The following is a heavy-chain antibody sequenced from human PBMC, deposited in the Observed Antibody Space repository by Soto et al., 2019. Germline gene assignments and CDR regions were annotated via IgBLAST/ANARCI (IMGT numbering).Heavy chain of an antibody. V-gene: IGHV3-64*01. Sequence: GGSLRLSCAASGFTFSSYAMHWVRQAPGKGLEYVSAISSNGGSTYYANSVKGRFTISRDNSKNTLYLQMGSLRAEDMAVYYCARDAPYSSRRGYFDYWGQGTLVTVSS. CDR2: ISSNGGST. CDR1: GFTFSSYA. J-gene: IGHJ4*02. CDR3: ARDAPYSSRRGYFDY. D-gene: IGHD6-13*01.